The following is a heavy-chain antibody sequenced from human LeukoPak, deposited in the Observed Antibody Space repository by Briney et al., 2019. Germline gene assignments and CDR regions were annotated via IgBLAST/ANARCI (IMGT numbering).Heavy chain of an antibody. Sequence: GGSLRLSCAASGFTFSSYSMNWVRQAPGKGLEWVSSISSSSSYIYNADSVKGRFTISRDDAKNSLYLQMNSLRAEDTALYYCARGVGGYFDYWGQGTLVTVSS. CDR2: ISSSSSYI. CDR1: GFTFSSYS. CDR3: ARGVGGYFDY. D-gene: IGHD2-15*01. V-gene: IGHV3-21*01. J-gene: IGHJ4*02.